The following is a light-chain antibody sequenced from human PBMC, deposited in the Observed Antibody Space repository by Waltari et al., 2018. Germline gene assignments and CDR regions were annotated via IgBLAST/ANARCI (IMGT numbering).Light chain of an antibody. CDR1: QSVTNY. J-gene: IGKJ4*01. CDR2: DTS. CDR3: QQRRDWPLT. Sequence: DMVLTQSLAILSLSPGERASLSCRASQSVTNYLAWYAQKPGQAPRLLIYDTSNRATGIPARFSGSGFGTDCTLTVSSLEPEDFAVYYCQQRRDWPLTFGGGTKVEI. V-gene: IGKV3-11*01.